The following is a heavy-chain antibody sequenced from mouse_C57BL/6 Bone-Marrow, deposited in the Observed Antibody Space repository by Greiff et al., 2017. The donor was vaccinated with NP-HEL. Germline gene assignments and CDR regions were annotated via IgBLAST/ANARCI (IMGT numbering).Heavy chain of an antibody. Sequence: VQLQQSGAELVRPGASVKLSCKASGYTFTDYYINWVKQRPGQGLEWIAMIYPGSGNTHYNEKFKGKATLTAEKSSSTAYMQLSSLTSEDSAVYFCARDPDYYGSSDEFAYWGQGTLVTVSA. V-gene: IGHV1-76*01. CDR3: ARDPDYYGSSDEFAY. CDR1: GYTFTDYY. CDR2: IYPGSGNT. J-gene: IGHJ3*01. D-gene: IGHD1-1*01.